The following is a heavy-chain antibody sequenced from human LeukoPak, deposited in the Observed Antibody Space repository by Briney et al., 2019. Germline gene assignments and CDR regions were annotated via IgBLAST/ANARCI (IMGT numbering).Heavy chain of an antibody. CDR2: IIWSGGST. CDR3: ARDPYSGNYGNYYYYYMDV. Sequence: GGSLRLSCAASGFTFDDYGMSWVRQAPGKGLEWVSGIIWSGGSTGYADSVKGRFTISRDNAKNSLYLQMNSLGPEDTAVYYCARDPYSGNYGNYYYYYMDVWGKGTTVTISS. CDR1: GFTFDDYG. V-gene: IGHV3-20*04. J-gene: IGHJ6*03. D-gene: IGHD1-26*01.